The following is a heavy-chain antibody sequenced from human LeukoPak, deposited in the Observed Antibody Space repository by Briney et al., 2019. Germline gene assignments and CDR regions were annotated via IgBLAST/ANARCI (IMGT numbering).Heavy chain of an antibody. Sequence: GGSLRLSCAASGFTFSSYWMSWVRQAPGKGLEWVSVIYSGGSTYYADSVKGRFTISRDNSKNTLYLQMNSLRAEDTAVYYCARGRTNYYDSSGYPPYYFDYWGQGTLVTVSS. D-gene: IGHD3-22*01. V-gene: IGHV3-53*01. J-gene: IGHJ4*02. CDR2: IYSGGST. CDR1: GFTFSSYW. CDR3: ARGRTNYYDSSGYPPYYFDY.